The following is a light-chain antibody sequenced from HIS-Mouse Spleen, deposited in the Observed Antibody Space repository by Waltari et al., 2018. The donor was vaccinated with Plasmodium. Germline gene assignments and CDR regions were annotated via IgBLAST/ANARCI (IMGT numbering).Light chain of an antibody. V-gene: IGLV2-14*03. CDR2: DVS. Sequence: QSALTQPASVSGSPGQSIPISCTGTSRDVGGYDYVSWYHQHPGKAPKLMIYDVSNRPSGVSNRFSGSKSGNTASLTISGLQAEDEADYYCSSYTSSSTRAFGGGTKLTVL. CDR1: SRDVGGYDY. CDR3: SSYTSSSTRA. J-gene: IGLJ3*02.